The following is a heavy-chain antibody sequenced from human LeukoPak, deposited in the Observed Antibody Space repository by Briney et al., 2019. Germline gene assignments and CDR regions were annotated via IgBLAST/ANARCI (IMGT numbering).Heavy chain of an antibody. Sequence: SETLSLTCTVSGGSISSSSYYWGWIRQPPGKGLEWIGSIYYSGSTYYNPSLKSRVTISVDTSKNQFSLKLSSVTAADTAVYYCARVRAYYDILPGYCIHDWGQETLVPFSS. V-gene: IGHV4-39*07. CDR1: GGSISSSSYY. CDR2: IYYSGST. D-gene: IGHD3-9*01. J-gene: IGHJ4*02. CDR3: ARVRAYYDILPGYCIHD.